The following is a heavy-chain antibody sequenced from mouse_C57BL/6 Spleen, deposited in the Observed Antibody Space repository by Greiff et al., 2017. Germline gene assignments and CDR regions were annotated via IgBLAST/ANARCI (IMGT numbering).Heavy chain of an antibody. CDR2: ISDGGSYT. CDR3: AREEANYYGSSYDYFDY. J-gene: IGHJ2*01. D-gene: IGHD1-1*01. Sequence: EVKLVESGGGLVKPGGSLKLSCAASGFTFSSYAMSWVRQTPEKRLEWVATISDGGSYTYYPDNVKGRFTISRDNAKNNLYLQMSNLKSEDTAMYYCAREEANYYGSSYDYFDYWGQGTTLTVSS. V-gene: IGHV5-4*01. CDR1: GFTFSSYA.